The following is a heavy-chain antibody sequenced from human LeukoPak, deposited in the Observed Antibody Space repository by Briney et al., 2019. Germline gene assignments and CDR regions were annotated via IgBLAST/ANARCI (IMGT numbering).Heavy chain of an antibody. J-gene: IGHJ5*02. V-gene: IGHV4-30-4*08. D-gene: IGHD2-8*01. CDR1: GGSISSGDYY. CDR2: IYYSGST. Sequence: TLSLTCTVSGGSISSGDYYWSWIRQPPGKGLEWIGYIYYSGSTYYNPSLKSRVTISVDTSKNQFSLKLSSVTAADTAVYYCARDDCTNGHGWFDPWGQGTLVTVSS. CDR3: ARDDCTNGHGWFDP.